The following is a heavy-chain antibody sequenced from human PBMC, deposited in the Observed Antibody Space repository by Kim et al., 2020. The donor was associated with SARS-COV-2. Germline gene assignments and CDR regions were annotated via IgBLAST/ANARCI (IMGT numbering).Heavy chain of an antibody. V-gene: IGHV1-8*01. D-gene: IGHD6-13*01. Sequence: ASVKVSCKPSGYTFTSYDINWVRQATGQGLEWMGWMNPNSGNTGYAQKFQGRVTMTRNTSISTAYMELSSLRSEDTAVYYCARGDSRSWYEVWFDPWGQGTLVTVSS. CDR3: ARGDSRSWYEVWFDP. J-gene: IGHJ5*02. CDR2: MNPNSGNT. CDR1: GYTFTSYD.